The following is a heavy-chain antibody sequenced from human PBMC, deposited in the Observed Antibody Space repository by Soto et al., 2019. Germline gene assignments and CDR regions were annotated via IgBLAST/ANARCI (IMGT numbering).Heavy chain of an antibody. CDR3: AKTLSGGSYTASLFDY. V-gene: IGHV1-46*01. CDR1: GFTFTRYY. Sequence: QVQLVQSGAEVKKPGASVKVSCKASGFTFTRYYIHWVRQAPGQGLEWMGLINPGLGTTTYAQKFKGRVPMTTDTSTSTVYMELSSLRSDDTAGYYCAKTLSGGSYTASLFDYWGQGTLVTVSS. CDR2: INPGLGTT. D-gene: IGHD2-15*01. J-gene: IGHJ4*02.